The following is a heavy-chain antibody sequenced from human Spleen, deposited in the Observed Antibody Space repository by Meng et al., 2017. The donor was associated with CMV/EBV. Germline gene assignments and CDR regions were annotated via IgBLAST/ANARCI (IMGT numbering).Heavy chain of an antibody. V-gene: IGHV4-31*03. Sequence: LRLSCTVSGGSISSGGYYWNWIRHLPGKGLEWIGSISYRRSTNYNPSLSSRITISVDSSKNQLSLEVSSVTVADTAVYYCAKESGRFFYGLDVWGQGTTVTVSS. D-gene: IGHD3-3*01. CDR3: AKESGRFFYGLDV. CDR2: ISYRRST. J-gene: IGHJ6*02. CDR1: GGSISSGGYY.